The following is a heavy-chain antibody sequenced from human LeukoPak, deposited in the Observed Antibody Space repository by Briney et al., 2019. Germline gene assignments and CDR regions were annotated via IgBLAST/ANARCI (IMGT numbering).Heavy chain of an antibody. CDR1: GFTFSSFG. CDR2: ISYDGSNP. Sequence: GGSLRLSCAASGFTFSSFGVHWVRQAPGKGPEWVAVISYDGSNPYYADSVKGRFTISRDNSKNTLYLQMNSLRAEDTAVYYCAKDHYDYIGGTYRDFDYWGQGTLVTVSS. D-gene: IGHD3-16*02. J-gene: IGHJ4*02. CDR3: AKDHYDYIGGTYRDFDY. V-gene: IGHV3-30*18.